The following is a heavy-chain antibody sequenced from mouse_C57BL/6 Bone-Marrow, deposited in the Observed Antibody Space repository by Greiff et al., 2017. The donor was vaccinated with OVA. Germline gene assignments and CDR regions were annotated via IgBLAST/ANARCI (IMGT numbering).Heavy chain of an antibody. Sequence: EVMLVESGGDLVKPGGSLKLSCAASGFTFSSYGMSWVRQTPDKRLEWVATISSGGSYTYYPDSVKGRFTISRDNAKNTLYLQMSSLKSEDTAMYYCARRILAYWGQGTLVTVSA. CDR3: ARRILAY. CDR2: ISSGGSYT. J-gene: IGHJ3*01. V-gene: IGHV5-6*02. CDR1: GFTFSSYG.